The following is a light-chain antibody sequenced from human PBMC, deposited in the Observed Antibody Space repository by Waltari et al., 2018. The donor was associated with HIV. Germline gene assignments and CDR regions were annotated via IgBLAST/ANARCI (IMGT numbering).Light chain of an antibody. CDR3: QKYKSVPQGFT. J-gene: IGKJ3*01. CDR2: GAS. Sequence: DIQMTQSPSSLSASVGDRVTITCRASQGISNYSAWYQQRPGKVPKLLIYGASTLQSGVPSRFSGSGSGTDFTLTISSLQPEDVATYYCQKYKSVPQGFTFGPGTKVDIK. CDR1: QGISNY. V-gene: IGKV1-27*01.